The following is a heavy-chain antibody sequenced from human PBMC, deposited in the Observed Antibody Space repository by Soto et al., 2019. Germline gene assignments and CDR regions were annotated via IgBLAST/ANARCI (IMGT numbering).Heavy chain of an antibody. J-gene: IGHJ6*02. CDR3: AREGYISGYYCYYGMDV. D-gene: IGHD3-22*01. CDR1: GGSISSYY. Sequence: QVQLQESGPGLVKPSETLSLTCTVSGGSISSYYWSWIRQPPGKGLEWIGCIYYSGSTNYNPSLKIRVTISVDTSKNQSSLKLSSVTAADTAVYYCAREGYISGYYCYYGMDVGGQGTTVTVSS. V-gene: IGHV4-59*01. CDR2: IYYSGST.